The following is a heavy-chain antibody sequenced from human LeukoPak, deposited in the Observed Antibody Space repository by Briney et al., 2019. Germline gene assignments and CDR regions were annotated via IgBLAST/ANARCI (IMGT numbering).Heavy chain of an antibody. V-gene: IGHV3-21*01. CDR3: ARDYSSSSLHGY. CDR2: ISSSSSYI. CDR1: RFTFSSYG. Sequence: PGGSLRLSCAASRFTFSSYGMHWVRQAPGKGLEWVSSISSSSSYIYYADSVKGRFTISRDNAKNSLYLQMNSLRAEDTAVYYCARDYSSSSLHGYWGQGTLVTVSS. J-gene: IGHJ4*02. D-gene: IGHD6-6*01.